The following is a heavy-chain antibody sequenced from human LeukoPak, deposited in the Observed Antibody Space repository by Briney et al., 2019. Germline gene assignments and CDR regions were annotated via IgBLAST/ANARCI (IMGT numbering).Heavy chain of an antibody. J-gene: IGHJ4*02. CDR1: GGSFSGYY. CDR2: INHSGST. CDR3: ARGGQYYFDY. Sequence: NPSETLSLTCAVYGGSFSGYYWSWIRQPPGKGLEWIGEINHSGSTNYNPSLKSRVTISVDTSKNQFSLKLSSVTAADTAVYYCARGGQYYFDYWGQGTLVTVSS. V-gene: IGHV4-34*01.